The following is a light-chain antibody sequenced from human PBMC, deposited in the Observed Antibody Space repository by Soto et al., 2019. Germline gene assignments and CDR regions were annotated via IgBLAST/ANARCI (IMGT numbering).Light chain of an antibody. CDR3: QQRSNCLWT. J-gene: IGKJ1*01. Sequence: EIVLTQSPATLSLSPGERATLSCRASQSVSSYLAWYQQKPGQAPRLLMYDTSNRATGIPARFSGSGSGTDFPLTISSREPEDFAVYYCQQRSNCLWTFGQGTKVEIK. V-gene: IGKV3-11*01. CDR1: QSVSSY. CDR2: DTS.